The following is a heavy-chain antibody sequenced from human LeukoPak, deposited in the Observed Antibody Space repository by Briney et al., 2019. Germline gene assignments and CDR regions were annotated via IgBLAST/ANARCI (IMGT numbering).Heavy chain of an antibody. CDR2: IYPGDSDT. Sequence: GESLKISCKGSGYSFTSYWIGWVRQMPGKGLEWMGIIYPGDSDTRYSPSFQGQVTISADKSISTAYLQWSSLKASDTAMYYCARGRRAIAAAGTLDRFDYWGQGTLVTVSS. V-gene: IGHV5-51*01. CDR3: ARGRRAIAAAGTLDRFDY. CDR1: GYSFTSYW. J-gene: IGHJ4*02. D-gene: IGHD6-13*01.